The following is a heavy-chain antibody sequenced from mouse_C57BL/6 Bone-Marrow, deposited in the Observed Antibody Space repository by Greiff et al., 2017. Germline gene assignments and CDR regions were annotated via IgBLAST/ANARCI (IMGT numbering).Heavy chain of an antibody. D-gene: IGHD1-1*01. CDR1: GYTFTSYW. CDR3: TRCITTVVEGAWFAY. CDR2: IYPGNSDT. J-gene: IGHJ3*01. V-gene: IGHV1-5*01. Sequence: VHVKQSGTVLARPGASVKMSCKTSGYTFTSYWMHWVKQRPGQGLEWIGAIYPGNSDTSYNQKFKGKAKLTAVTSASTAYMELSSLTNEDSAVYYCTRCITTVVEGAWFAYWGQGTRVTVSA.